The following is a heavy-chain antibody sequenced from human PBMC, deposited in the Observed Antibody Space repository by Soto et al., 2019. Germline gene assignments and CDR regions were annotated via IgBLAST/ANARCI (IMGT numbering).Heavy chain of an antibody. Sequence: QMQLVESGGDLVKPGGSLRLSCAASGFNFGDYYMSWVRQAPGKGLEWVSFVSSTGSYTKNSDSVGGRFTVSRDNGKNSLHLQLNSLRVEDTAVYYCARLRVGVNWYFDLWGRGTLVTVSS. J-gene: IGHJ2*01. V-gene: IGHV3-11*06. CDR2: VSSTGSYT. CDR3: ARLRVGVNWYFDL. CDR1: GFNFGDYY. D-gene: IGHD1-26*01.